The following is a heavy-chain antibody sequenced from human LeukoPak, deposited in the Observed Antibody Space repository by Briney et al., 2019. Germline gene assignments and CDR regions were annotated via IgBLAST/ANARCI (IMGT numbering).Heavy chain of an antibody. D-gene: IGHD6-19*01. CDR1: GFTFSDNY. Sequence: GGSLRLSCAASGFTFSDNYMSWIRQAPGKGLEWVSYISSSGNTTKNADSVKGRFTITRDNAKNSLYLQMNSLRAEDTAVYYCARDGDSAWFLDYWGQGTLVTVSS. CDR3: ARDGDSAWFLDY. V-gene: IGHV3-11*04. J-gene: IGHJ4*02. CDR2: ISSSGNTT.